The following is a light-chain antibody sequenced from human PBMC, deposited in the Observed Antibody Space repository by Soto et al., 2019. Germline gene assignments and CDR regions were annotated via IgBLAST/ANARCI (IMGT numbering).Light chain of an antibody. V-gene: IGKV3-20*01. CDR2: GAS. Sequence: EIVLTQSPGTLSLSPGERATLSCRASQRVSSSYLAWYQQKPGQAPRLLIYGASSRAAVIPDRFIGSGSGTDFTLTISRLESEDFAVYYCQQYGSSRGTFGQGTEADVK. CDR1: QRVSSSY. J-gene: IGKJ1*01. CDR3: QQYGSSRGT.